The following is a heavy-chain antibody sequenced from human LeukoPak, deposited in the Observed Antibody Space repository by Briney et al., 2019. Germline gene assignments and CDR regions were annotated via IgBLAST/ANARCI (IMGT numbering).Heavy chain of an antibody. V-gene: IGHV4-59*01. CDR2: IYYSGST. J-gene: IGHJ4*02. CDR3: ARDSRRVGATVFDY. D-gene: IGHD1-26*01. CDR1: GGSISSYY. Sequence: SETLSLTCTVSGGSISSYYWSWIRQPPGKGLEWIGYIYYSGSTNYNPSLKSRVTISVDTSKNQFSLKLSSVTAADTAVYYCARDSRRVGATVFDYWGQGTLVTVSS.